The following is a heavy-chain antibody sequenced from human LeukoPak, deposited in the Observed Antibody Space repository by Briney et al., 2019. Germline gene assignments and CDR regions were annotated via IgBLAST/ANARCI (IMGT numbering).Heavy chain of an antibody. V-gene: IGHV4-34*01. Sequence: SETLSLTCAVYGGPFSGYYWSWIRQPPGKGLEWIGEINHSGSTNYNPSLKSRVTISVDTSKNQFSLKLSSVTAADTAVYYCARGGNNSSSWYWYYYYGMDVWGQGTTVTVSS. CDR3: ARGGNNSSSWYWYYYYGMDV. J-gene: IGHJ6*02. CDR1: GGPFSGYY. CDR2: INHSGST. D-gene: IGHD6-13*01.